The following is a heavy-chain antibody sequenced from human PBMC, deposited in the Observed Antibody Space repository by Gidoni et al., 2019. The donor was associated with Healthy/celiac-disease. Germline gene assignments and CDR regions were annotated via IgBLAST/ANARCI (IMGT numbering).Heavy chain of an antibody. CDR3: ARGPPTYYYDRSGFGDAFDI. Sequence: EVQLVESGGGLVQPGGSLRLSCAASGFTFSSYDMHWVRQATGKGLEWVSAIGTAGDTYYPGSVKGRFTISRENAKNSLYLQMNSLRAGDTAVYYCARGPPTYYYDRSGFGDAFDIWGQGTMVTVSS. V-gene: IGHV3-13*04. CDR2: IGTAGDT. J-gene: IGHJ3*02. D-gene: IGHD3-22*01. CDR1: GFTFSSYD.